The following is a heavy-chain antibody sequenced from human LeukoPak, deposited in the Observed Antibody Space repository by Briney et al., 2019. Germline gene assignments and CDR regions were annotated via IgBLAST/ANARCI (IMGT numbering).Heavy chain of an antibody. CDR2: ISSGGSII. D-gene: IGHD1-14*01. CDR1: GFTFRNYE. V-gene: IGHV3-48*03. CDR3: ARDGAGN. J-gene: IGHJ4*02. Sequence: GGSLRLSCAASGFTFRNYEMNWVRQAPEKGLEWVSYISSGGSIIHYADSVKGRFTISRDNAKNSLYLQMNSLRAEDTAIYYCARDGAGNWGQGTLVTVSS.